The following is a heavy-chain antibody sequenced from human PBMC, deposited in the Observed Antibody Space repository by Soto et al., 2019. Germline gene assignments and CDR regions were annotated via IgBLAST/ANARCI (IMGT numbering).Heavy chain of an antibody. CDR3: ARDISSWYPAFDI. Sequence: SETLSLTCTVPGGSVNIGTYYWSWIRQPPGKGLEWIGFIHYSGSTNYNPSLKSRVTISVDTSKNQFSLKLSSVTAADTAVYYCARDISSWYPAFDIWGQGTMVTVS. D-gene: IGHD6-13*01. CDR2: IHYSGST. V-gene: IGHV4-61*01. CDR1: GGSVNIGTYY. J-gene: IGHJ3*02.